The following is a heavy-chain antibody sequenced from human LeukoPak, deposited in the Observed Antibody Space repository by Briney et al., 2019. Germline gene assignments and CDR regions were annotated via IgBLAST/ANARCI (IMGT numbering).Heavy chain of an antibody. D-gene: IGHD3-16*01. V-gene: IGHV4-34*01. Sequence: SETLSLTCAVYGGSFSGYYWSWVRQPPGKGLEGIGEINHSGSTNYNPSLTSRGTISVDTSKNQFSPKLSSVPAADTAVYYCASTEWGGYYYYYLDVWGKGTTVTVSS. CDR2: INHSGST. CDR3: ASTEWGGYYYYYLDV. CDR1: GGSFSGYY. J-gene: IGHJ6*03.